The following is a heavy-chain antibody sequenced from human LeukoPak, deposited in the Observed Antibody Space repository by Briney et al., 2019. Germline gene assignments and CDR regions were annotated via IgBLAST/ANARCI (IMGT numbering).Heavy chain of an antibody. V-gene: IGHV3-21*01. CDR3: ARRRDDAFDI. Sequence: GGSLRLSCAASGLTFSSYTMNWVRQAPGKGLEWVSSITSSNSYIYYADSVKGRFTISRDNAKNSLYLQMNSLRAEDTAVYYCARRRDDAFDIWGQGTVVTVSS. CDR2: ITSSNSYI. J-gene: IGHJ3*02. D-gene: IGHD5-24*01. CDR1: GLTFSSYT.